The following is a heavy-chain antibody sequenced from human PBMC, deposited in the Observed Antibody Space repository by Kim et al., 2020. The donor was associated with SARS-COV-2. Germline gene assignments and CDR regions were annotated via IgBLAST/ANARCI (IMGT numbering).Heavy chain of an antibody. CDR2: IYYSGST. J-gene: IGHJ4*02. V-gene: IGHV4-39*01. Sequence: SESLSLTCTVSGGSISSSSYYWGWIRQPPGKGLEWIGSIYYSGSTYYNPSLKSRVTISVDTSKNQFSLKLSSVTAADTAVYYCARPAVEQQLVEWGQGTLVTVSS. D-gene: IGHD6-13*01. CDR1: GGSISSSSYY. CDR3: ARPAVEQQLVE.